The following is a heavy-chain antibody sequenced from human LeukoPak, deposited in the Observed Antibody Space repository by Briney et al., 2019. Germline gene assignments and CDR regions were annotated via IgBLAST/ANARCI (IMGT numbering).Heavy chain of an antibody. J-gene: IGHJ4*02. CDR1: GGSISSYY. CDR3: ARRERSSGYSFDY. CDR2: IYYSGST. D-gene: IGHD3-22*01. V-gene: IGHV4-59*12. Sequence: SETLSLTCTVSGGSISSYYWSWIRQPPGKGLEWIGYIYYSGSTNYNPSLKSRVTISVDTSKNQFSLKLSSVTAADTAVYYCARRERSSGYSFDYWGQGTLVTVSS.